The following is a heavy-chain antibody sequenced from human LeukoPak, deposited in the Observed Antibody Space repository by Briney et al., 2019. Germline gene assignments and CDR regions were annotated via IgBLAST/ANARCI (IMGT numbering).Heavy chain of an antibody. CDR1: AGSISSYY. Sequence: SETLSLTCTVSAGSISSYYWSWIRQPPGKGLEWIGYIYYSGSTNYNPSLKSRVTISVDTSKNQFSLKLSSVTAADPAVYYCARDGNYYDSNGMDVWGQGTTVIVSS. J-gene: IGHJ6*02. CDR3: ARDGNYYDSNGMDV. V-gene: IGHV4-59*01. D-gene: IGHD3-22*01. CDR2: IYYSGST.